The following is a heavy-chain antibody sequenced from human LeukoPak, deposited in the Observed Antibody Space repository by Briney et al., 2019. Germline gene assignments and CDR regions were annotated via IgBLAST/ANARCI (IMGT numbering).Heavy chain of an antibody. CDR3: ARQYSSSWYALLPDHYYYYYGMDV. J-gene: IGHJ6*02. Sequence: PSETLSLTCTASGGSISSSSYYWGWIRQPPGKGLEWIGSIYYSGSTYYNPSLKSRVTISVDTSKNQFSLKLSSVTAADTAVYYCARQYSSSWYALLPDHYYYYYGMDVWGQGTTVTVSS. CDR2: IYYSGST. CDR1: GGSISSSSYY. D-gene: IGHD6-13*01. V-gene: IGHV4-39*01.